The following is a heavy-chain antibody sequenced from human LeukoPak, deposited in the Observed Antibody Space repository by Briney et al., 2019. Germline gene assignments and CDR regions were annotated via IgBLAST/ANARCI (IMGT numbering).Heavy chain of an antibody. D-gene: IGHD3-22*01. CDR1: GGSISSSGYY. J-gene: IGHJ2*01. CDR3: ARDPDYYDSSGSSGYFDL. V-gene: IGHV4-39*07. CDR2: IYSTGST. Sequence: SETLSLTCTVSGGSISSSGYYWGWIRQSPGKGLEWIGSIYSTGSTDYNPSLKSRVTISVDTSKNQFSLKLSSVTAADTAVYYCARDPDYYDSSGSSGYFDLWGRGTLVTVSS.